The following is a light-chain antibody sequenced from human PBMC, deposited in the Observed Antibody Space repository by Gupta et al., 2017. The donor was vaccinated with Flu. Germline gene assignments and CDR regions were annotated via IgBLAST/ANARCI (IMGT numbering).Light chain of an antibody. Sequence: SSALTQPPSVSVSPGQTARITCSGDALPKKYTYWYQQKSGQAPFLVIYEDTKRPSGIPARFSGSSSGTMASLTISEAQVEDEADFYCFSTDSSGNHRVFGGGTKLTVL. J-gene: IGLJ2*01. CDR2: EDT. CDR1: ALPKKY. V-gene: IGLV3-10*01. CDR3: FSTDSSGNHRV.